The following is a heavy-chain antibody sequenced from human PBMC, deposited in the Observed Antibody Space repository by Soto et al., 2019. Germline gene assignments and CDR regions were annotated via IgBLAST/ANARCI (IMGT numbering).Heavy chain of an antibody. D-gene: IGHD5-12*01. V-gene: IGHV3-7*01. J-gene: IGHJ4*02. Sequence: GGSLRLSCAASGFTFSSYWMAWVRQAPGQGLEWVANIRQRGEDIYYADSVRGRFTISRDNAKSSLYLQMDSLRVEDTAVYYCARENMVSTIFDSWGQGTLVTVSS. CDR3: ARENMVSTIFDS. CDR1: GFTFSSYW. CDR2: IRQRGEDI.